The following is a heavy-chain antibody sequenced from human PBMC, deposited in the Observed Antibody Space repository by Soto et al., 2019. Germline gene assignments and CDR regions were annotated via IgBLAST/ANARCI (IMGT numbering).Heavy chain of an antibody. D-gene: IGHD3-22*01. Sequence: PGGSLRLSCAASGFTFSSYEMNWVRQAPGKGLEWVSYISSSGSTIYYADSVKGRFTISRDNAKNSLYLQMNSLRAEDTAVYYCGRAYDSSGYYYVLDPKPLDYWGQGTLVTVSS. CDR3: GRAYDSSGYYYVLDPKPLDY. J-gene: IGHJ4*02. V-gene: IGHV3-48*03. CDR2: ISSSGSTI. CDR1: GFTFSSYE.